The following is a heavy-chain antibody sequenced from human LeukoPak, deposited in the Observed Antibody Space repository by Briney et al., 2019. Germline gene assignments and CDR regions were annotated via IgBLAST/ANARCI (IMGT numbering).Heavy chain of an antibody. CDR2: INHSGST. J-gene: IGHJ4*02. Sequence: SETLSLTCAVYGGSFSNYYWSWIRQPPGKGLEWIGEINHSGSTNHNPSLKSRVTISVDTSKNQFSLKLTSVTAADTAVYYCARGRKFITYYYDSSGYYYSYWGQGTLVTVSS. CDR1: GGSFSNYY. D-gene: IGHD3-22*01. V-gene: IGHV4-34*01. CDR3: ARGRKFITYYYDSSGYYYSY.